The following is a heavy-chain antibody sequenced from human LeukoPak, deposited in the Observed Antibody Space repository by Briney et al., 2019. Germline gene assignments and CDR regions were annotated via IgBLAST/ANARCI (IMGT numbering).Heavy chain of an antibody. CDR2: IYYSGST. CDR1: GGSFSRGY. Sequence: SETLSLTCSVSGGSFSRGYWGWIRQPPGKGLEWIGSIYYSGSTYYNPSLKSRVTISVDTSKNQFSLKLSSVTAADTAVYYCARHGVRNGYNVPFDYWGQGTLVTVSS. V-gene: IGHV4-39*01. CDR3: ARHGVRNGYNVPFDY. D-gene: IGHD5-24*01. J-gene: IGHJ4*02.